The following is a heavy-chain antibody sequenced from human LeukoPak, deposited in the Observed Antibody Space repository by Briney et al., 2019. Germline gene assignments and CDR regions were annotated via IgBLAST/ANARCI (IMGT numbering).Heavy chain of an antibody. CDR2: IRWNSDSI. J-gene: IGHJ4*02. Sequence: PGGSLRLSCTASGFTFNDYAIHWVRQAPGKGLEWVSGIRWNSDSIGYGDSVRGRFTISRDNAKNSLYLQMNSLRVEDTALYYCVKDLGVTTAAIGYWGQGTLVTVSS. V-gene: IGHV3-9*01. CDR1: GFTFNDYA. CDR3: VKDLGVTTAAIGY. D-gene: IGHD2-2*01.